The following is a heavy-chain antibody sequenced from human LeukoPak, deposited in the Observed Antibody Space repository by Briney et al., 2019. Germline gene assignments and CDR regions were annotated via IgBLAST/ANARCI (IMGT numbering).Heavy chain of an antibody. CDR3: ARFDHIAGLKDPPTDDY. V-gene: IGHV1-2*02. J-gene: IGHJ4*02. D-gene: IGHD2-21*01. Sequence: ASVKVSCKASGYTFTGYYIHWVRQAPGQGLEWMGWINPNSGGTNYAQKFQGRATMTRDTSISTAYMELSRLRSDDTAVYYCARFDHIAGLKDPPTDDYWGQGTLVTVSS. CDR1: GYTFTGYY. CDR2: INPNSGGT.